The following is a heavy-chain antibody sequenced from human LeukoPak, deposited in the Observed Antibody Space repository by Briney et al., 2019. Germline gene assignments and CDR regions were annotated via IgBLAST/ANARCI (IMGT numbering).Heavy chain of an antibody. CDR1: GFTFSTYA. Sequence: GGSLRLSCAASGFTFSTYAMTWVRQAPGKGLEWVSTISGSDGSTYYADSVKGRFTISRDNSKNTLYLQMNSLRAEDTAVYYCAKEPALYYFDYWGQGTLVTVSS. J-gene: IGHJ4*02. CDR3: AKEPALYYFDY. CDR2: ISGSDGST. V-gene: IGHV3-23*01.